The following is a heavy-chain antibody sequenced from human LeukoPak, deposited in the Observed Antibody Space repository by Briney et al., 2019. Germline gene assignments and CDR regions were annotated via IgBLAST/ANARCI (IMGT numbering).Heavy chain of an antibody. V-gene: IGHV4-4*07. CDR3: ARVYGPFYYYYMDV. CDR1: GGSISSYY. D-gene: IGHD4-17*01. J-gene: IGHJ6*03. CDR2: IYTSGST. Sequence: SETLSLTCTVSGGSISSYYWSWIRQPAGKGLEWIGRIYTSGSTNYNPSLKSRVTMSVDTSKNQFSLKLTSVTAADTAVYYCARVYGPFYYYYMDVWGKGTTVTISS.